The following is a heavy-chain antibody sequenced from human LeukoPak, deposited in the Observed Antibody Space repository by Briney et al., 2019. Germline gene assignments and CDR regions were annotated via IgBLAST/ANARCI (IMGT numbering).Heavy chain of an antibody. J-gene: IGHJ4*02. D-gene: IGHD1-26*01. V-gene: IGHV1-2*02. CDR1: GYTFTGYY. CDR3: ARGTTIVGATFGVDY. CDR2: INPNSGGT. Sequence: ASVKVSCKASGYTFTGYYMHWVRQAPGQGLEWMAWINPNSGGTNYAQKFQGRVTMTRDTSISTAYMELSRLRSDDTAVYYCARGTTIVGATFGVDYWGQGTLVTVSS.